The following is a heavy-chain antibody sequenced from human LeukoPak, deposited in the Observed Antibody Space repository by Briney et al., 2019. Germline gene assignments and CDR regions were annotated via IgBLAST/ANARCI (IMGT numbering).Heavy chain of an antibody. D-gene: IGHD3-3*01. CDR2: IYYSGST. Sequence: SETLSLTCTVSGGSISSYYWSWIRQPPGKGLEWIGYIYYSGSTNYNPSLKSRVTISVDTSKNQSSLKLSSVTAADTAVYYCARERFLEWLFIDYWGQGTLVTVSS. CDR3: ARERFLEWLFIDY. V-gene: IGHV4-59*01. J-gene: IGHJ4*02. CDR1: GGSISSYY.